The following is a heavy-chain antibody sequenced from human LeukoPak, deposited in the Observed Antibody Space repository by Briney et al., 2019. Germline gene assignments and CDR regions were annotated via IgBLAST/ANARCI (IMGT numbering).Heavy chain of an antibody. D-gene: IGHD3-22*01. CDR3: ATERSYYYDSSGYPQY. CDR1: GYTLTELS. Sequence: ASVKVSCKVSGYTLTELSMHWVRQAPGKGLEWMGGFDPEDGETIYAQKFQGRVTMTEDTSTDTAYMELSSLRSEDTAVYYCATERSYYYDSSGYPQYWGQGTLVTVSS. V-gene: IGHV1-24*01. J-gene: IGHJ4*02. CDR2: FDPEDGET.